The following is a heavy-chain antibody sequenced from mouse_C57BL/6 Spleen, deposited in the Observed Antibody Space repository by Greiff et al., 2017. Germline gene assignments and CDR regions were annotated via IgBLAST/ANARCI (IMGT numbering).Heavy chain of an antibody. J-gene: IGHJ2*01. Sequence: VKVVESGAELARPGASVKLSCKASGYTFTSYGISWVKQRTGQGLEWIGEIYPRSGNTYYNEKFKGKATLTADKSSSTAYMELRSLTSEDSAVYFCARIYYYGSSYAYFDYWGQGTTLTVSS. CDR3: ARIYYYGSSYAYFDY. CDR2: IYPRSGNT. D-gene: IGHD1-1*01. V-gene: IGHV1-81*01. CDR1: GYTFTSYG.